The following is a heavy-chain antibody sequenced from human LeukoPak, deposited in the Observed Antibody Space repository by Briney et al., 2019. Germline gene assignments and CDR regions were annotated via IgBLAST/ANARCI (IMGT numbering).Heavy chain of an antibody. CDR2: ISGSGGST. J-gene: IGHJ3*02. Sequence: QTGGSLRLSCAASGFSFSSYAMRWVRQAPGKGLEWVSAISGSGGSTYYADSVKGRFTISRDNSKDTLYLQMNSLRAEDTAVYYCAKDPNSSGWTRGDAFDIWGQGTMVTVSS. V-gene: IGHV3-23*01. D-gene: IGHD6-19*01. CDR3: AKDPNSSGWTRGDAFDI. CDR1: GFSFSSYA.